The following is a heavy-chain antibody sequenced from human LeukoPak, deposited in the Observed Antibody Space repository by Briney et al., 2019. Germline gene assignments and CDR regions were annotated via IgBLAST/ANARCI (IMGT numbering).Heavy chain of an antibody. J-gene: IGHJ4*02. V-gene: IGHV4-4*07. D-gene: IGHD2-15*01. CDR1: GGSISSYY. CDR3: ARGGYCSGGSCYSPASSGGAHFDY. Sequence: MTSETQSLTCTVSGGSISSYYWSWIRQPAGKGLEWIGRIYTSGSTNYNPSLKSRVTMSVDTSKNQFSLKLSSVTAADTAVYYCARGGYCSGGSCYSPASSGGAHFDYWGQGTLVTVSS. CDR2: IYTSGST.